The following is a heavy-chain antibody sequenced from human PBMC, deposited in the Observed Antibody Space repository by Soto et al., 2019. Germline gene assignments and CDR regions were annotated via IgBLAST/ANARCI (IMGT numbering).Heavy chain of an antibody. CDR3: ARDFWSGYYTAIPPSHFCDY. V-gene: IGHV1-18*01. Sequence: GASVKVSCKASGYTFTSYGISWVRQAPGQGLEWMGWISAYNGNTNYAQKLQGRVTMTTDTSTSTAYMELRSLRSDDTAVYYCARDFWSGYYTAIPPSHFCDYWGQGTLVTVSS. CDR1: GYTFTSYG. CDR2: ISAYNGNT. D-gene: IGHD3-3*01. J-gene: IGHJ4*02.